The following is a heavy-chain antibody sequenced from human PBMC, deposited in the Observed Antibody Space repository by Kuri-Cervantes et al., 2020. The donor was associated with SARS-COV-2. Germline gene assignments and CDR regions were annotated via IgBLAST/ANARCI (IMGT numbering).Heavy chain of an antibody. Sequence: GKSLKISCAASGFTFSDYYMNWVRQAPGRGLEWVSSISSSSTIYYADSVKGRFTISRDNAKNSLYLQMNSLRAEDTAVYYCAELGMGPVDYWGQGTLVTVSS. CDR1: GFTFSDYY. V-gene: IGHV3-69-1*01. D-gene: IGHD7-27*01. J-gene: IGHJ4*02. CDR2: ISSSSTI. CDR3: AELGMGPVDY.